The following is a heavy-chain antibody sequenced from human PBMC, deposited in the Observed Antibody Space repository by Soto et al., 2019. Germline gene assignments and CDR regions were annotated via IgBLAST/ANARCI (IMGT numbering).Heavy chain of an antibody. Sequence: PGGSLRLSCAASGFTFSSYSMNWVRQAPGKGLEWVSSISSSSSYIYYADSVKGRFTISRDNAKNSLYLQMNSLRAEDTAVYYCAREFEVYDYGMDVWGQGTTVTVSS. D-gene: IGHD2-8*01. J-gene: IGHJ6*02. CDR2: ISSSSSYI. CDR3: AREFEVYDYGMDV. V-gene: IGHV3-21*01. CDR1: GFTFSSYS.